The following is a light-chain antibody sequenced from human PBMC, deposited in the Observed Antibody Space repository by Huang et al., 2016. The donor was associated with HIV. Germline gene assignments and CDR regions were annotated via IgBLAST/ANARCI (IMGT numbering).Light chain of an antibody. CDR3: QQSYNTPT. V-gene: IGKV1-39*01. CDR2: GAS. CDR1: QRINSY. J-gene: IGKJ1*01. Sequence: DVQMTQSPSPLSASVGDRVTITCRASQRINSYLNWYQQKPGKAPNLLIYGASSLQSGVPSRFSGSGSGTDFTLTISSLQPEDFATYYCQQSYNTPTFGHGTKVEI.